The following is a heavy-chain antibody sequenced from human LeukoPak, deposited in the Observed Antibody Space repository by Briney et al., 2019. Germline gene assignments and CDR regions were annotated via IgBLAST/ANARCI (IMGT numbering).Heavy chain of an antibody. CDR2: IHYSGKA. D-gene: IGHD2-8*01. J-gene: IGHJ6*02. V-gene: IGHV4-59*11. Sequence: PSETLSLTCTVSGGSISGHYWTWVRQPPGEGLEWIGQIHYSGKADYNPSLRSRITISVDTSKNQRSLKVPSVTAADTAVYYCARFGVDYDMDVWGQGTTVTVS. CDR3: ARFGVDYDMDV. CDR1: GGSISGHY.